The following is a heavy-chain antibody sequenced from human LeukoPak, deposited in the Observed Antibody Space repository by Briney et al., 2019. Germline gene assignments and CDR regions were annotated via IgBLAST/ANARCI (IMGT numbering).Heavy chain of an antibody. CDR1: GYTFTGYY. CDR3: ARVGYCSSTSCIDWFDP. J-gene: IGHJ5*02. CDR2: INPNSGGT. D-gene: IGHD2-2*01. V-gene: IGHV1-2*02. Sequence: ASVKVSCKASGYTFTGYYMHWVRQAPGQGLEWMGWINPNSGGTNYAQKFQGRVTMTRDTSISTAYMELSRLRSDDTAVYYCARVGYCSSTSCIDWFDPWGQGTLVTVSS.